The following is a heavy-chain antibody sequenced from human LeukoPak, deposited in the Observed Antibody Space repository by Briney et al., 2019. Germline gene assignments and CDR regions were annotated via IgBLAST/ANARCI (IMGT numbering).Heavy chain of an antibody. CDR2: INHSGST. D-gene: IGHD3-9*01. Sequence: KPSETLSLTCAVYGGSFSGYYWSWIRQPPGKGLEWIGEINHSGSTNYNPSLKSRVTISVDTSKNQFSLKLSSVTAADTAVYYCAIGGGILTGSQIDNWFDPWGQGTLVTVSS. CDR3: AIGGGILTGSQIDNWFDP. J-gene: IGHJ5*02. CDR1: GGSFSGYY. V-gene: IGHV4-34*01.